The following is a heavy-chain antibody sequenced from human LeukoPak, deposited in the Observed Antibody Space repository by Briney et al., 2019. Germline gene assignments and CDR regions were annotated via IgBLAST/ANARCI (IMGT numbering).Heavy chain of an antibody. CDR2: INPNSGGT. D-gene: IGHD2-15*01. J-gene: IGHJ6*02. CDR1: GYTFTGYY. V-gene: IGHV1-2*02. CDR3: ARDHPHRVGGLGYYYYGMDV. Sequence: ASVKVSCKASGYTFTGYYMHWVRQAPGQGLEWMGWINPNSGGTNYAQKFQGRVTMTRDTSISTAYMELSRLRSDDTAVYYCARDHPHRVGGLGYYYYGMDVWGQGTTVTVSS.